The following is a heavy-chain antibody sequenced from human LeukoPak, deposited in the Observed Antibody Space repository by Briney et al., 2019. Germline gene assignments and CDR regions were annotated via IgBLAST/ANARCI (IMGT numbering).Heavy chain of an antibody. V-gene: IGHV1-46*01. CDR1: GGTFSSYA. CDR2: INPSGGST. CDR3: ARESVNSGSYYGLHDAFDI. D-gene: IGHD1-26*01. Sequence: ASVKVSCKASGGTFSSYAISWVRQAPGQGLEWMGIINPSGGSTSYAQKFQGRVTMTRDTSTSTVYMELSSLRSEDTAVYYCARESVNSGSYYGLHDAFDIWGQGTMVTVSS. J-gene: IGHJ3*02.